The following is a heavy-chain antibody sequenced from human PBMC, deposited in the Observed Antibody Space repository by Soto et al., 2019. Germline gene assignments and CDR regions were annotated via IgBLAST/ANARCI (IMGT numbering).Heavy chain of an antibody. Sequence: QVQLVQSGAEVKKPGASVKVSCKASGDIFSNYGFYWVRQAPGQGLAWVGWISAYSGNTNDAQNFRGRVTVTTHTSTSTAYMELRSLRSDDTAVYYCARGTPYCSSSLCYDGMEVWGQGTTVTVSS. CDR3: ARGTPYCSSSLCYDGMEV. J-gene: IGHJ6*02. D-gene: IGHD2-2*01. CDR2: ISAYSGNT. CDR1: GDIFSNYG. V-gene: IGHV1-18*01.